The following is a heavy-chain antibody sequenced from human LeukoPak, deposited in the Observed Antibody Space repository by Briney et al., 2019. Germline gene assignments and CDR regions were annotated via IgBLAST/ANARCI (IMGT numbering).Heavy chain of an antibody. V-gene: IGHV4-59*08. Sequence: SETLSLTCTVSGASISSYYWSWIRQAPGKGLEWIGNIYYSGSTNYNPSLKSRVTVSVDTSKNQFSLKLSSVTAADTAVYYCERHGTLGSTTYPLDYWGQGTLVTVSS. CDR2: IYYSGST. J-gene: IGHJ4*02. D-gene: IGHD1-26*01. CDR1: GASISSYY. CDR3: ERHGTLGSTTYPLDY.